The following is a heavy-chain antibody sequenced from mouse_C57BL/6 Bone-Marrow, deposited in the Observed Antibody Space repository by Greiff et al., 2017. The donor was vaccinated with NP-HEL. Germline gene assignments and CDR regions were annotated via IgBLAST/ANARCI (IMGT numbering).Heavy chain of an antibody. CDR3: ARDGSSSFAY. D-gene: IGHD1-1*01. V-gene: IGHV5-17*01. CDR1: GFTFSDYG. J-gene: IGHJ3*01. CDR2: ISSGSSTI. Sequence: EVQLQESGGGLVKPGGSLKLSCAASGFTFSDYGMHWVRQAPEKGLEWVAYISSGSSTIYYADTVKGRFTISRDNAKNTLFLQMTSLRSEDTAMYYCARDGSSSFAYWGQGTLVTVSA.